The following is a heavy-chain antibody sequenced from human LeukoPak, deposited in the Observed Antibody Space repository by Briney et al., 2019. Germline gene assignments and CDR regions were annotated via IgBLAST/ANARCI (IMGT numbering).Heavy chain of an antibody. Sequence: SETLSLTCTVSGGSIRSDYWNWIRQPPGKGLEWIGYIHYSGGSTYNPSLQSRVTISIDTSKHQFSLKLTSVTAAGTAVYYGARERGILRGDAFDLWGQGTMVTVSS. V-gene: IGHV4-59*12. CDR1: GGSIRSDY. D-gene: IGHD1-26*01. J-gene: IGHJ3*01. CDR3: ARERGILRGDAFDL. CDR2: IHYSGGS.